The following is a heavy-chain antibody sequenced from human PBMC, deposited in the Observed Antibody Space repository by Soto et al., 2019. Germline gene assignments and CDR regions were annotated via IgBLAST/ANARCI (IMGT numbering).Heavy chain of an antibody. D-gene: IGHD3-22*01. V-gene: IGHV4-34*01. J-gene: IGHJ5*02. Sequence: SETLSLTCAVYGGSFRGYYWSWIRQPPGKGLEWIGEINHSGSTNYNPSLKSRVTISVDTSKNQFSLKLSSVTAADTAVYYCARGYYYDSSGYYLYWFDPWGQGTLVTVSS. CDR1: GGSFRGYY. CDR3: ARGYYYDSSGYYLYWFDP. CDR2: INHSGST.